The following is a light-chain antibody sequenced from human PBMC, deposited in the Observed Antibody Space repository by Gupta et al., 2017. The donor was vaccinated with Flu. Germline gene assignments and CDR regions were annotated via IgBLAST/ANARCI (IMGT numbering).Light chain of an antibody. Sequence: QPLLTQPPSVSGAQGQTVTIFCTGTRSNTGAGYDFQWYRQFPGEAPKILIYGSSSRASGVPARFSGSKSGATGYLTITGLQADDEGDYYCQSHDLSRSGSVFGGGTRLAVL. V-gene: IGLV1-40*03. CDR3: QSHDLSRSGSV. CDR2: GSS. CDR1: RSNTGAGYD. J-gene: IGLJ3*02.